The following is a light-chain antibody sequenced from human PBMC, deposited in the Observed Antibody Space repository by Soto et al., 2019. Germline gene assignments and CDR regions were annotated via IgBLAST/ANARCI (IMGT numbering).Light chain of an antibody. V-gene: IGLV4-60*02. J-gene: IGLJ2*01. CDR3: ETWDINTHVV. Sequence: LVLTQSSSASASLGSSVKLTCTLSSGHSSYIIAWHQQQPGKAPRYLMKLEGSGSYNKGSGVPDRFSGSSSGADRYLTISNLQFEDEADYYCETWDINTHVVFGGGTKVTVL. CDR2: LEGSGSY. CDR1: SGHSSYI.